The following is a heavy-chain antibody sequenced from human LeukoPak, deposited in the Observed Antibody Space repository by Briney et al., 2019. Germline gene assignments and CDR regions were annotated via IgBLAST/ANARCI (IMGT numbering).Heavy chain of an antibody. D-gene: IGHD2-15*01. CDR1: GYTFTSHG. Sequence: ASVKVSCKASGYTFTSHGISWVRQAPGQGLEWMGWISTYNGNTNYAQKLQGRVSMTTDTSTSTAYMDLRSLRSDDTAVYYCARGPTSRGVAFDYWGQGTLVTVSS. J-gene: IGHJ4*02. CDR3: ARGPTSRGVAFDY. CDR2: ISTYNGNT. V-gene: IGHV1-18*01.